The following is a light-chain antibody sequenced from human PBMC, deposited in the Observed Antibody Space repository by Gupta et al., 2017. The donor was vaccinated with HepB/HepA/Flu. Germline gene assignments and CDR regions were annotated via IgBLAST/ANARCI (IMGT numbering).Light chain of an antibody. V-gene: IGLV2-11*01. CDR2: DGS. CDR1: SSDVGGYNY. CDR3: CSYAGRYV. J-gene: IGLJ1*01. Sequence: QSALTQPRSVSGSPGQSVTISCTGTSSDVGGYNYGSWYQQHPVKTPKIIIHDGSKRPSGVPDRFSGSKSGNTASLTISGLQAEDEADYYCCSYAGRYVFGTGTKVTVL.